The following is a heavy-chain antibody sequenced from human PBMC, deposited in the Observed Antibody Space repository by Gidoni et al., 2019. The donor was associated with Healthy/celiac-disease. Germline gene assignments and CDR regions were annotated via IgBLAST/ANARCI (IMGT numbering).Heavy chain of an antibody. Sequence: EVQLMESGGGLVQPGGSLRLSCAASGLTFSSYAMSWVRQAPGKGLEWVSGISGSGGSTYYADSVKGRFTISRDNSKNTLYLQMNSLRAEDTAVYYCAKQGYSSTSHFDYWGQGTLVTVSS. D-gene: IGHD6-13*01. V-gene: IGHV3-23*01. CDR3: AKQGYSSTSHFDY. CDR1: GLTFSSYA. J-gene: IGHJ4*02. CDR2: ISGSGGST.